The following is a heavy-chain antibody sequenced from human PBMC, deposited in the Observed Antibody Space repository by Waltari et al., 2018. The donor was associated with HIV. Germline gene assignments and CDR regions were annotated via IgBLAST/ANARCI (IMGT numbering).Heavy chain of an antibody. V-gene: IGHV4-38-2*01. J-gene: IGHJ4*02. CDR1: GDSINSGHY. D-gene: IGHD1-1*01. Sequence: QVQLQESGPGLVKPSETLSLTCVVSGDSINSGHYWGWFRQPPGKGLDWIGTIYTRGATYYNPSLKSRVTMSVDTSKNQFSLRLTSVTAADTAVYYCARGRLPTTDSGPGGSGDLFGSWGQGTLVTVSS. CDR3: ARGRLPTTDSGPGGSGDLFGS. CDR2: IYTRGAT.